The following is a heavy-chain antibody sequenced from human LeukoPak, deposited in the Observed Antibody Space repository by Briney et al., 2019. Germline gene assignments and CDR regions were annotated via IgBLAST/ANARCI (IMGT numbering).Heavy chain of an antibody. V-gene: IGHV1-2*02. Sequence: GASVKVSCKASGYTFTGYYMHWVRQAPGQGLEWMGWINPNSGGTNYAQKFQGRVTMTRDTSISTAYMELSRLRSDDTAVYYCATGPSRAGTYPVRLDYWGQGTLVTVSS. J-gene: IGHJ4*02. CDR1: GYTFTGYY. CDR3: ATGPSRAGTYPVRLDY. CDR2: INPNSGGT. D-gene: IGHD6-19*01.